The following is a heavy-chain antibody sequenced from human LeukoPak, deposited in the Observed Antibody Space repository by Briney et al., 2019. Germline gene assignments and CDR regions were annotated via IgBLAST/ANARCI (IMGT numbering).Heavy chain of an antibody. CDR2: ISAYNGNT. CDR3: ARVALMVRGYNNWFDP. V-gene: IGHV1-18*01. CDR1: GYTFTSYG. J-gene: IGHJ5*02. D-gene: IGHD3-10*01. Sequence: ASVKVSCKASGYTFTSYGISWVRQAPGQGLEWMGWISAYNGNTNYAQKLQGRVTMTTDTSTSTAYMELRSLRSDDTAVYYCARVALMVRGYNNWFDPWGQGTLVTVSS.